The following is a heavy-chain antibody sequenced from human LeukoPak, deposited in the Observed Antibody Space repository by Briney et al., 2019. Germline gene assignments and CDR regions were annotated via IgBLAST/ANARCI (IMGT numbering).Heavy chain of an antibody. CDR3: ARVGVDTAEDAFDI. Sequence: PSETLSLTCAVYGGSFSDYYWSCIRQPPGKGMEWIGEINHSGSTNYNPSLKSRVTISVDTSKNQFSLKLSSVTAADTAVYYCARVGVDTAEDAFDIWGQGTMVTVSS. CDR2: INHSGST. CDR1: GGSFSDYY. D-gene: IGHD5-18*01. V-gene: IGHV4-34*01. J-gene: IGHJ3*02.